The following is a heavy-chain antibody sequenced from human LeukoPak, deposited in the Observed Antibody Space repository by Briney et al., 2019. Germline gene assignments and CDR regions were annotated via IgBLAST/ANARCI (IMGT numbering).Heavy chain of an antibody. CDR2: INHSGST. J-gene: IGHJ6*02. D-gene: IGHD3-3*01. Sequence: SETLSLTCAVYGGSFSGYYWSWIRQPPGKGLEWIGEINHSGSTNYNPSLKSRVTISVDTSKNQFSLKLSSVTAADTAVYYCARGHRLHFGVVYLPYYYYYGMDVWGQGTTVTVSS. V-gene: IGHV4-34*01. CDR3: ARGHRLHFGVVYLPYYYYYGMDV. CDR1: GGSFSGYY.